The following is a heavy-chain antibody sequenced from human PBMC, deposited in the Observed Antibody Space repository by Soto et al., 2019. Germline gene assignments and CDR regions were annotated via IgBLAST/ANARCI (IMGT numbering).Heavy chain of an antibody. V-gene: IGHV4-39*01. J-gene: IGHJ5*02. D-gene: IGHD6-13*01. CDR2: IYYSGST. CDR1: GGSISSSSYY. Sequence: QLQLQESGPGLVKPSETLSLTCTVSGGSISSSSYYWGWIRQPPGKGLEWIGSIYYSGSTYYNPSLKSRVTISVDTSKNQFSLKLSSVTAADTAVYYCARHTAAAGSGWEFIIATGWSQFNWFDPWGQGTLVTVSS. CDR3: ARHTAAAGSGWEFIIATGWSQFNWFDP.